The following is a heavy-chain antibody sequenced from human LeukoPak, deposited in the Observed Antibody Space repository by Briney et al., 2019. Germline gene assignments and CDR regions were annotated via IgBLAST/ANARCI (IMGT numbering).Heavy chain of an antibody. CDR1: GYMFTGHY. CDR3: ARVTEHTAMVHWYFDL. Sequence: ASVKVSCKASGYMFTGHYMHWVRRAPGQGLEWMGWINPNSGGTNYAQKFQGRVTMTRDTSISTAYMELSSLRSDDTAVYYCARVTEHTAMVHWYFDLWGRGTLVTV. CDR2: INPNSGGT. J-gene: IGHJ2*01. V-gene: IGHV1-2*02. D-gene: IGHD5-18*01.